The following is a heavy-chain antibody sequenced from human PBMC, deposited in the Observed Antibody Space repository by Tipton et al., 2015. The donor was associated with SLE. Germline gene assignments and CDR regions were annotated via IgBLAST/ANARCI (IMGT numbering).Heavy chain of an antibody. J-gene: IGHJ6*02. V-gene: IGHV4-4*02. D-gene: IGHD5-18*01. CDR2: IYQSGST. Sequence: SLRLSCAVSGGSISSSNWWSWVRQPPGKELEWIGDIYQSGSTNYNPSLKSRVTISIDTSKNQFSLRLSSVTAADTAVYYCAKDHGRARGYSDTYLYYYGMDVWGQGTTVTVSS. CDR1: GGSISSSNW. CDR3: AKDHGRARGYSDTYLYYYGMDV.